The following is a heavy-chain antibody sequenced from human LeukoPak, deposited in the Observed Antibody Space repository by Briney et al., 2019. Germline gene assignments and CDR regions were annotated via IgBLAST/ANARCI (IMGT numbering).Heavy chain of an antibody. V-gene: IGHV3-74*01. D-gene: IGHD3-16*01. CDR1: GFTFSSYW. Sequence: PGGSLRLSCAAPGFTFSSYWMHWVPQAPGKGLGWVSRINSVGSSTSYADSVRGRFTISRDNAKNTLYLQMNSLRAEDTAVYYGARDSVGEDFDYWGRGTLVTVSS. CDR3: ARDSVGEDFDY. J-gene: IGHJ4*02. CDR2: INSVGSST.